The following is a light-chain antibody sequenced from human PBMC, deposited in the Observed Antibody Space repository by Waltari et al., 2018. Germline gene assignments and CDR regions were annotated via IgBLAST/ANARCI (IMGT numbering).Light chain of an antibody. CDR3: SSYTSSNTLV. V-gene: IGLV2-14*01. Sequence: QSALTQPASVSGSPGQSITISCTGTSSDDGGYNYVSCYQQLPGKAPKLMIYDVSNRPSGVSNRFSGSKSGNTASLTISGLQAEDEADYYCSSYTSSNTLVFGGGTKLTVL. CDR2: DVS. CDR1: SSDDGGYNY. J-gene: IGLJ3*02.